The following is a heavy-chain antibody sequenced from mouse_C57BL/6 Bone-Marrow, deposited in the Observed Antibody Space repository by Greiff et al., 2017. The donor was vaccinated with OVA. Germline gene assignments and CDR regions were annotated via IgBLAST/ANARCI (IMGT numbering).Heavy chain of an antibody. CDR3: ARGDGSSPYYFDY. CDR1: GYSITSGYY. D-gene: IGHD1-1*01. V-gene: IGHV3-6*01. CDR2: ISYDGSN. J-gene: IGHJ2*01. Sequence: DVQLQESGPGLVKPSQSLSLTCSVTGYSITSGYYWNWIRQFPGNKLEWMGYISYDGSNNYNPSLKNRISITRDTSKNQFFLKLNSVTTEDTATYYCARGDGSSPYYFDYWGQGTTLTVSS.